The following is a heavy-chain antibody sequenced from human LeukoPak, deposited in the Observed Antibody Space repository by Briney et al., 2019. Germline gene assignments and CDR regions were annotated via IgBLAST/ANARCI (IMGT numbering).Heavy chain of an antibody. V-gene: IGHV4-59*01. CDR1: GGSISSYY. CDR2: IYYSGST. CDR3: ARGIAVAGFDP. D-gene: IGHD6-19*01. Sequence: SETLSLTCTVPGGSISSYYWSWIRQPPGKGLEWIGYIYYSGSTNYNPSLKSRVTISVDTSKNQFSLKLSSVTAADTAVYYCARGIAVAGFDPWGQGTLVTVSS. J-gene: IGHJ5*02.